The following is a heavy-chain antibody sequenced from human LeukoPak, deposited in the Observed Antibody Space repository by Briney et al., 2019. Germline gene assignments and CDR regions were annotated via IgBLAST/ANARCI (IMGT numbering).Heavy chain of an antibody. D-gene: IGHD1-14*01. CDR1: GFTFSNYG. Sequence: GGSLRLSCGVSGFTFSNYGMVWVRQAPGKGLERVAFIRYDGNNKLYADSMKGRFTIYRDNSKNTLYLHINSQSAEDTAVYYCVKDNPLDYWGQGTLVIVSS. V-gene: IGHV3-30*02. J-gene: IGHJ4*02. CDR3: VKDNPLDY. CDR2: IRYDGNNK.